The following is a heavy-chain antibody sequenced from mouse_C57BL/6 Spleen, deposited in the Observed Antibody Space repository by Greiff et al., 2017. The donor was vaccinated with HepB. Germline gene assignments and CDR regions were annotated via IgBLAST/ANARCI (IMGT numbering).Heavy chain of an antibody. CDR2: INPGSGGT. CDR3: ARSGGNYDYAMDY. CDR1: GYAFTNSL. D-gene: IGHD2-1*01. Sequence: QVQLQQSGAELVRPGTSVKVSCKASGYAFTNSLIEWVKQIPGQGREWIGVINPGSGGTNYNEKFKGKATLTTDKSSSTAYMQLSSLTSEDSAVYFCARSGGNYDYAMDYWGQGTSVTVSS. V-gene: IGHV1-54*01. J-gene: IGHJ4*01.